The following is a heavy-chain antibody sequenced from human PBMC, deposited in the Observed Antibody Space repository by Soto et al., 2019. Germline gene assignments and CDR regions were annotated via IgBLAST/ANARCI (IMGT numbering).Heavy chain of an antibody. V-gene: IGHV4-30-4*01. CDR3: ARDHYDILTGYGFDY. J-gene: IGHJ4*02. Sequence: SETLSLTCTVSCGSISNGDYYWSWIRQPPGKGLEWIGYIYYSGSTYYNPSLKSRVTISVDTSKNQFSLKLSSVTAADTAVYYCARDHYDILTGYGFDYWGQGTLVTVSS. CDR2: IYYSGST. D-gene: IGHD3-9*01. CDR1: CGSISNGDYY.